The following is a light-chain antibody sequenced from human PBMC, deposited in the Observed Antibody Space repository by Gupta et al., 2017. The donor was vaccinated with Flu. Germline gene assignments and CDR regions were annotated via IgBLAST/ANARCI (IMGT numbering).Light chain of an antibody. CDR1: SSSVGSNT. Sequence: QSGLPQPASESATPGQGVSISCSGSSSSVGSNTVNWYQHLPGPAPTLLIYVNNKRPPGVPDRFSGAKSGTSASLAISARQAEDEAAYYCASWDGSSSGQVVFGGGTKLTVL. CDR2: VNN. CDR3: ASWDGSSSGQVV. V-gene: IGLV1-44*01. J-gene: IGLJ2*01.